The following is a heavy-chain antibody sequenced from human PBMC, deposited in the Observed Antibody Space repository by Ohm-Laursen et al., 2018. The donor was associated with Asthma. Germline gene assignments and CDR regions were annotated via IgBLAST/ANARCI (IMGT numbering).Heavy chain of an antibody. CDR3: ARNLTLISSSWYYYYYYGMDV. V-gene: IGHV3-11*04. J-gene: IGHJ6*02. D-gene: IGHD6-13*01. CDR1: GFTFSDYY. CDR2: ISSSGSTI. Sequence: SLRLSCAASGFTFSDYYMSWIRQAPGKGLEWVSYISSSGSTIYYADSVKGRFTISRDNAKNSLYLQMNSLRAEDTAVYYCARNLTLISSSWYYYYYYGMDVWGQGTTVTVSS.